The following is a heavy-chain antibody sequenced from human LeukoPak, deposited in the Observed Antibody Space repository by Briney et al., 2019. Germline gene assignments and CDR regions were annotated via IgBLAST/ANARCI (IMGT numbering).Heavy chain of an antibody. CDR1: GYSFTSYW. CDR3: ARTETYYGSGSYFDAFDI. J-gene: IGHJ3*02. V-gene: IGHV5-51*01. Sequence: GESLKISCKVSGYSFTSYWIDWVRQMPGKGLEWMGIIYPGDSDTRYSPSFQGQVTISVDKSISTAYLQWSSLKASDTAMYYCARTETYYGSGSYFDAFDIWGQGTMVTVSS. D-gene: IGHD3-10*01. CDR2: IYPGDSDT.